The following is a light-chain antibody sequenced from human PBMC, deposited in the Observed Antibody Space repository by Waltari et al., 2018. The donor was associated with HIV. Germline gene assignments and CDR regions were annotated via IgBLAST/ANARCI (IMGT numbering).Light chain of an antibody. CDR2: KAS. CDR3: QQYSSYPLT. Sequence: DIQMTQSPSTLSASVRDRVPITCRASESISSWLAWYQQKPGKAPKLLIYKASTLETGVPSRFSGSGSGTEFTLTISSLQPDDFATYYCQQYSSYPLTFGGGTEVEI. V-gene: IGKV1-5*03. CDR1: ESISSW. J-gene: IGKJ4*01.